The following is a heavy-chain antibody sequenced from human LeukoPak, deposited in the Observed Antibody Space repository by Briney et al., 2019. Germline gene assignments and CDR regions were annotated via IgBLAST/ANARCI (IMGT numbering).Heavy chain of an antibody. CDR2: ISSSGSTI. CDR3: ARDQGIAAAGTDGMDV. Sequence: GGSLRLSCAASGFTFSDYYMSWIRQAPGKGLEWVSYISSSGSTIYYADSVKGRFTISRDNAKNSLYLQMNSLRAEDTAVYYCARDQGIAAAGTDGMDVWGKGTTVTVSS. V-gene: IGHV3-11*01. D-gene: IGHD6-13*01. J-gene: IGHJ6*04. CDR1: GFTFSDYY.